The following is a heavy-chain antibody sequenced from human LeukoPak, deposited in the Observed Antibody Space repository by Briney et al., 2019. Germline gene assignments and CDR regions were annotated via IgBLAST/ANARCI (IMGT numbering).Heavy chain of an antibody. CDR2: STTGSNYI. J-gene: IGHJ4*02. Sequence: GRSLRLSCTASGFTFRRYSMNWVRQAPGTGLEWISSSTTGSNYINYADSVKGRFTISRDNAKNSLFLQLNSLSAEDTAVYYCETYDCAGRGFWGQGTLVAVSS. CDR1: GFTFRRYS. V-gene: IGHV3-21*01. D-gene: IGHD3-16*01. CDR3: ETYDCAGRGF.